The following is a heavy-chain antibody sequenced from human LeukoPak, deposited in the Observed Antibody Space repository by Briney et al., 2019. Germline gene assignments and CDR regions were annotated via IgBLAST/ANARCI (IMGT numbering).Heavy chain of an antibody. J-gene: IGHJ4*02. Sequence: GASVKVSCKASGYTFTSYGISWVRQAPGQGLEWMGWISAYNGNTNYAQKLQGRVTMTTDTSTSTAYMELRSLRSDDTAVYYCARDQVREYYYDSSGYYRTNLDYWGQGTLVTVSS. CDR1: GYTFTSYG. CDR2: ISAYNGNT. D-gene: IGHD3-22*01. CDR3: ARDQVREYYYDSSGYYRTNLDY. V-gene: IGHV1-18*01.